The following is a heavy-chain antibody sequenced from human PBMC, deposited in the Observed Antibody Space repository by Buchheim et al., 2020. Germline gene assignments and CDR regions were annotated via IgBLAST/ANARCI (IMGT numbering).Heavy chain of an antibody. CDR2: IDPSDSYT. V-gene: IGHV5-10-1*01. J-gene: IGHJ5*02. Sequence: EVQLVQSGAEVKKPGESLRISCKGSGYSFTSYWISWVRQMPGKGLEWMGRIDPSDSYTNYSPSFQGHVTIPADKSINTAYPQWSSLKASDTAMYYCATWDQLLYGEPNWFDPWGQGTL. CDR3: ATWDQLLYGEPNWFDP. D-gene: IGHD2-2*02. CDR1: GYSFTSYW.